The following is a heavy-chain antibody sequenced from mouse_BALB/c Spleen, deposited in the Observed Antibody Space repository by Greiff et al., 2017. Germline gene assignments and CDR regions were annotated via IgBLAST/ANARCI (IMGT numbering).Heavy chain of an antibody. J-gene: IGHJ4*01. CDR3: ARDRGGRYAMDY. CDR1: GFSLTSYG. V-gene: IGHV2-9*02. CDR2: IWAGGST. Sequence: VKLQESGPGLVAPSQSLSITCTVSGFSLTSYGVHWVRQPPGKGLEWLGVIWAGGSTNYNSALMSRLSISKDNSKSQVFLKMNSLQTDDTAMYYCARDRGGRYAMDYWGQGTSVTVSS. D-gene: IGHD1-1*02.